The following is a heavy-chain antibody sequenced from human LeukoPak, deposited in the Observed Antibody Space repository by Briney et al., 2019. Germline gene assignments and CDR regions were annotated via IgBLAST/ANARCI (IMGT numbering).Heavy chain of an antibody. J-gene: IGHJ4*02. Sequence: GGSLRLSCAASGFTFSSYWMHWVRQAPGKGLVWVSRINSDGSSTSYADSVKGRFTISRDNAKNTLYLQMNSLRAEDMAVYYCATVTGDYGGNGRDYWGQGTLVTVSS. D-gene: IGHD4-23*01. CDR2: INSDGSST. CDR3: ATVTGDYGGNGRDY. V-gene: IGHV3-74*01. CDR1: GFTFSSYW.